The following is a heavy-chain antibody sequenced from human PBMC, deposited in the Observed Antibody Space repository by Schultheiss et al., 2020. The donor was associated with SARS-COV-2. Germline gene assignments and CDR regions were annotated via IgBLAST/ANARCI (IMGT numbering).Heavy chain of an antibody. D-gene: IGHD3-3*01. CDR3: AKDEGDDFWSGYPTTYGMDV. CDR1: GFIVSPNY. Sequence: GESLKISCAASGFIVSPNYMAWVRQAPGKGLEWLSVIYSSGTTDYADSVKGRFTISRDNSKNTLYLQMNSLRAEDTAVYYCAKDEGDDFWSGYPTTYGMDVWGQGTTVTVSS. CDR2: IYSSGTT. J-gene: IGHJ6*02. V-gene: IGHV3-66*03.